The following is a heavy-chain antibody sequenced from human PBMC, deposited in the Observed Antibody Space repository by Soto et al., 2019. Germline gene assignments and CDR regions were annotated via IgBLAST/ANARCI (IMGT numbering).Heavy chain of an antibody. CDR1: GFTFDDYA. CDR3: AKAVLPCSGGSCYSDFWDDAFDI. D-gene: IGHD2-15*01. Sequence: GGSLRLSCAASGFTFDDYAMHWVRQAPGKGLEWVSGISWNSGSIGYADSVKGRFTISRDNAKNSLYLQMNSLRAEDTALYYCAKAVLPCSGGSCYSDFWDDAFDIWGQGTMVTVSS. V-gene: IGHV3-9*01. CDR2: ISWNSGSI. J-gene: IGHJ3*02.